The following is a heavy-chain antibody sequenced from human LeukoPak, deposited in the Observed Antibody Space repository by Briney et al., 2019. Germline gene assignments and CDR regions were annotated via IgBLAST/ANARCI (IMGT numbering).Heavy chain of an antibody. CDR1: GFSFSSYG. Sequence: GGTLRLSCAASGFSFSSYGMSWVRQAPGKGLEWVSSISSSSSYIYYADSVKGRFTISRDNAKNSLYLQMNSLRAEDTAVYYCARVSYCSGGSCYRNSDYWGQGTLVTVSS. CDR3: ARVSYCSGGSCYRNSDY. V-gene: IGHV3-21*01. J-gene: IGHJ4*02. D-gene: IGHD2-15*01. CDR2: ISSSSSYI.